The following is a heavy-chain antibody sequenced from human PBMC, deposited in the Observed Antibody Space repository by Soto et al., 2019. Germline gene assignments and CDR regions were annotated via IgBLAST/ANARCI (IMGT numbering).Heavy chain of an antibody. J-gene: IGHJ3*02. V-gene: IGHV4-31*01. Sequence: QVQLQESGPGLVKPSQTLSLTCTVSGGSISSGGSYWSWIRQHPGKGLEWIGYIYYRGSTYYNPSLQCLVTISVDMSKNQFSPKLSSVTAADTAVSYCSISDYVWGSYRYKGADAFDIWGRGTMVTVSS. CDR1: GGSISSGGSY. CDR2: IYYRGST. CDR3: SISDYVWGSYRYKGADAFDI. D-gene: IGHD3-16*02.